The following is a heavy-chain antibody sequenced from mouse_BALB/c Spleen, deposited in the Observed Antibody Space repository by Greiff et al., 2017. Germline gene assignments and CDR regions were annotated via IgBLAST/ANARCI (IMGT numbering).Heavy chain of an antibody. CDR1: GYAFSSYW. V-gene: IGHV1-80*01. CDR2: IYPGDGDT. J-gene: IGHJ3*01. D-gene: IGHD2-4*01. CDR3: ARLYDYDAWFAY. Sequence: QVHVKQSGAELVRPGSSVKISCKASGYAFSSYWMNWVKQRPGQGLEWIGQIYPGDGDTNYNGKFKGKATLTADKSSSTAYMQLSSLTSEDSAVYFCARLYDYDAWFAYWGQGTLVTVSA.